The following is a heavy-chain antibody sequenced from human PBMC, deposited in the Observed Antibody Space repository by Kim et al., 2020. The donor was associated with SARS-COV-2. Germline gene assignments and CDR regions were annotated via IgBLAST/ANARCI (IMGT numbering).Heavy chain of an antibody. CDR2: IYTSGST. D-gene: IGHD5-18*01. V-gene: IGHV4-61*02. Sequence: SETLSLTCTVSGGSISSGSYYWSWIRQPAGKGLEWIGRIYTSGSTNYNPSLKSRVTISVDTSKNQFSLKLSSVTAADTAVYYCARELDGYTRSFDYWGQGTLVTVSS. J-gene: IGHJ4*02. CDR3: ARELDGYTRSFDY. CDR1: GGSISSGSYY.